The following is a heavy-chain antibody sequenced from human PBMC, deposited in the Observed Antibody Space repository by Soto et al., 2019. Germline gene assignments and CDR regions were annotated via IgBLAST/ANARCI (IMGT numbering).Heavy chain of an antibody. V-gene: IGHV1-18*04. CDR1: GYTFTSYG. CDR2: ISAYNGNT. Sequence: ASVKVSCKASGYTFTSYGISWVRQAPGQGLEWVGWISAYNGNTNYAQKLQGRVTMTTDTSTSTAYMELRSLRPDDTAVYYCARDQYSSGWYRTHYYYYYGMDVWGQGTTVTVSS. CDR3: ARDQYSSGWYRTHYYYYYGMDV. J-gene: IGHJ6*02. D-gene: IGHD6-19*01.